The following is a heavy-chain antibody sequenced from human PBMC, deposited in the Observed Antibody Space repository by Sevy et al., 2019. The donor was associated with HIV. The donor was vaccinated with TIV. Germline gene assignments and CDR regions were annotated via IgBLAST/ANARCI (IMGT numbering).Heavy chain of an antibody. D-gene: IGHD1-26*01. V-gene: IGHV4-4*07. CDR1: GGSISSYY. CDR3: ARDRSVGATTPYYFDY. J-gene: IGHJ4*02. Sequence: SETLSLTCTVSGGSISSYYWSWIRQPAGKGLEWIGRIYTSGRTNYNPSLKSRVTMSVDTSKNQFSLKLSSVTAADTAVYYCARDRSVGATTPYYFDYWGQGTLVTVSS. CDR2: IYTSGRT.